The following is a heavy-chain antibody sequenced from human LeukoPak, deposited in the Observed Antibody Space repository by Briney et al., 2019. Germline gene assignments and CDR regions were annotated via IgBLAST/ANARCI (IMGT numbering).Heavy chain of an antibody. CDR2: INQDGGTE. J-gene: IGHJ3*02. CDR3: AREKGTLIRAMAFEM. D-gene: IGHD3-10*01. V-gene: IGHV3-7*01. Sequence: PGGSLRLSCAASGFRFSSRWMSWVRHTPGKGLEWVAHINQDGGTEYYRDFAKGRFTISRDNAQNSLYLQINSLRAEDTAVYYCAREKGTLIRAMAFEMWGQGTMVTVSS. CDR1: GFRFSSRW.